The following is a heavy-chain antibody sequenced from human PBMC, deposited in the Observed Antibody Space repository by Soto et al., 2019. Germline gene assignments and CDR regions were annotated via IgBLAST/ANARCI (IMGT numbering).Heavy chain of an antibody. Sequence: EVQLVESGGALVEPGGSLRLSCAASGFTFNNARMSWVRQAPGKGLDWVGRIDGGKTDFAAPVEGRFTFSRDDSRNTLLLQMNSLKTGDTGVYYCTSNAAAKVGSLSYRGQGSLVTVSS. D-gene: IGHD1-26*01. CDR2: IDGGKT. V-gene: IGHV3-15*02. CDR1: GFTFNNAR. CDR3: TSNAAAKVGSLSY. J-gene: IGHJ4*02.